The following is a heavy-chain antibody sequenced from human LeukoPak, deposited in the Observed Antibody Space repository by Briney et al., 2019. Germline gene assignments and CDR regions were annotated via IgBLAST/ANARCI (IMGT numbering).Heavy chain of an antibody. CDR3: AGSRLWFGELYPLDY. J-gene: IGHJ4*02. CDR1: GYTFTGYY. CDR2: INPNSGGT. D-gene: IGHD3-10*01. V-gene: IGHV1-2*04. Sequence: AASVKVSCKASGYTFTGYYMHWVRQAPGQGLEWMGWINPNSGGTNYAQKFQGWVTMTRDTSISTAYMELSRLRSDDTAVYYCAGSRLWFGELYPLDYWGQGTLVTVSS.